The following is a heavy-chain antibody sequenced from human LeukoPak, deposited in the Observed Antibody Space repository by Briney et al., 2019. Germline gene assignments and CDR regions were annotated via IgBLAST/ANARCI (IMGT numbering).Heavy chain of an antibody. CDR2: ISSSGATI. D-gene: IGHD5-12*01. CDR1: GFSFSVYE. Sequence: GGSLRLSCAASGFSFSVYEMHWVRQAPGKGLEWISDISSSGATIYCAGSVKGRFTISRDNAKNSLYLQMNSLRAEDTAVYYCATLTVATSFDYWGQGTLVTVSS. J-gene: IGHJ4*02. V-gene: IGHV3-48*03. CDR3: ATLTVATSFDY.